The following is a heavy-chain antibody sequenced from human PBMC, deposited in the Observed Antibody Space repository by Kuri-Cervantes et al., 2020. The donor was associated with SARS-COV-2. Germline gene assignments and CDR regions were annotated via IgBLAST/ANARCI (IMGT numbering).Heavy chain of an antibody. D-gene: IGHD3-3*01. CDR3: AKDSLLRHGDFWNGNYPFFDY. Sequence: GESLKISCAASGFTFSSYAMHWVRQAPGKGLEWVAVISYDGSNKYYADSVEGRFTISRDNSKNTLYLQMNSLRAEDTAVYYCAKDSLLRHGDFWNGNYPFFDYWGQGTLVTVSS. J-gene: IGHJ4*02. CDR2: ISYDGSNK. CDR1: GFTFSSYA. V-gene: IGHV3-30-3*01.